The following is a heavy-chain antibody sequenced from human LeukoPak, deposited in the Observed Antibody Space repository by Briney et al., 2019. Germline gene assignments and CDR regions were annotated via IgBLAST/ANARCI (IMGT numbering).Heavy chain of an antibody. Sequence: PGGSLRLSCTASGFTVSNNYMSWVRQAPGKGLEWVSISYSDTNTNYADSVKGRFTISRDTSQNTLSLQMNSLRAEDTAVYYCVRKNRDFNAAFDIWSQGTVVTVSA. J-gene: IGHJ3*02. D-gene: IGHD1-14*01. CDR1: GFTVSNNY. CDR2: SYSDTNT. CDR3: VRKNRDFNAAFDI. V-gene: IGHV3-53*01.